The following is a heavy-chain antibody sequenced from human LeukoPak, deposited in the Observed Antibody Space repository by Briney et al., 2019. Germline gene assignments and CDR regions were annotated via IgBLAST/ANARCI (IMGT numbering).Heavy chain of an antibody. CDR2: FNPSSGGT. CDR3: ARDRNFPDFDY. Sequence: ASVKVSCKASGYTFNCYYIHWVRQAPGQGLEWMGWFNPSSGGTNYAQKFQGRVTMTRDTPITTAYMELSSLRSDDTAVYYCARDRNFPDFDYWGQGALITVSS. D-gene: IGHD1-7*01. J-gene: IGHJ4*02. V-gene: IGHV1-2*02. CDR1: GYTFNCYY.